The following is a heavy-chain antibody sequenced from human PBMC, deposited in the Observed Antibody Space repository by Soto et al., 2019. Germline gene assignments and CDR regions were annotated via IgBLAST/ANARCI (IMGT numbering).Heavy chain of an antibody. J-gene: IGHJ4*02. CDR2: ISGSGSST. D-gene: IGHD6-19*01. CDR1: GFTFSSYA. V-gene: IGHV3-23*01. CDR3: AKGYNSGWSFFDY. Sequence: EVQLLESGGGLVQPGGSLRLSCAASGFTFSSYAMSWVRQTPGKGLEWVSAISGSGSSTYYADSVKGRFTISRDNSKNTVYLQMNSLRAEDTALYYCAKGYNSGWSFFDYWCQGTLVTVSS.